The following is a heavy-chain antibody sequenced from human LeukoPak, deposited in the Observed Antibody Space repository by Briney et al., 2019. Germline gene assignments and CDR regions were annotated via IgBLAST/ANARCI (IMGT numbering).Heavy chain of an antibody. V-gene: IGHV3-30*02. Sequence: GGALRLSCAVSGFILSSFDMHWVRQAPGKGLGWVASLRYDGSDKYYTDSVKGRFSVSRDNSQNTLYLQMSSLGTEDTAVYFCAKDRGDYFDTSSHSFDSWGQGTLVTVSS. J-gene: IGHJ4*02. CDR3: AKDRGDYFDTSSHSFDS. D-gene: IGHD3-22*01. CDR1: GFILSSFD. CDR2: LRYDGSDK.